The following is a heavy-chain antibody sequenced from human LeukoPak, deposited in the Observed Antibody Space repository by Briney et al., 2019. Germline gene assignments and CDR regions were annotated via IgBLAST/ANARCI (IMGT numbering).Heavy chain of an antibody. CDR2: ISSSSYI. Sequence: PGGSLRLSCAASGFTFSSYSMNWVRQAPGKGLEWVSSISSSSYIYYADSVKGRFTISRDNAKNSLYLQMNSLRAEDTAVYYCARLSIAARQIDYWGQGTLVTVSS. J-gene: IGHJ4*02. V-gene: IGHV3-21*01. D-gene: IGHD6-6*01. CDR1: GFTFSSYS. CDR3: ARLSIAARQIDY.